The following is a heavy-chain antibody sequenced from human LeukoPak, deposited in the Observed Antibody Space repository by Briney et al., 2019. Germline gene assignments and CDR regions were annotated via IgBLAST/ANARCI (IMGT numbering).Heavy chain of an antibody. CDR3: ARHKLERRHSGFDY. CDR1: GGSISSYY. J-gene: IGHJ4*02. D-gene: IGHD1-1*01. Sequence: SETLSLTCTVSGGSISSYYWSWIRQPAGKGLEWIGRIYTSGSTNYNPSLKSRVTMSVDTSKNQFSLKLSSVTAADTAVYYCARHKLERRHSGFDYWGQGTLVTVSS. CDR2: IYTSGST. V-gene: IGHV4-4*07.